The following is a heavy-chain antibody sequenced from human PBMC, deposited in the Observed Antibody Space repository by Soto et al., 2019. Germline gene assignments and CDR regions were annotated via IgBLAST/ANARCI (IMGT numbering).Heavy chain of an antibody. CDR2: MNPNSGNT. Sequence: ASVKVSCKASGYTFTSYDINWVRQATGQGLEWMGWMNPNSGNTGYAQKFQGRVTMTRNTSISTAYMELSSLRSEDTAVYYCARDKFHGSGSRSDYYYYMDFSGKGTTVTVSS. J-gene: IGHJ6*03. V-gene: IGHV1-8*01. CDR1: GYTFTSYD. CDR3: ARDKFHGSGSRSDYYYYMDF. D-gene: IGHD3-10*01.